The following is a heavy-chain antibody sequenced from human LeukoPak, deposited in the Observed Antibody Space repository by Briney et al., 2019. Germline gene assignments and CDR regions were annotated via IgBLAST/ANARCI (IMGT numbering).Heavy chain of an antibody. CDR1: GYTFTGYY. CDR2: INPNSGGT. CDR3: ARWEGDYGDYIRGPFDI. V-gene: IGHV1-2*02. D-gene: IGHD4-17*01. Sequence: GASVKVSCKASGYTFTGYYMHWVRQAPGQGLEWMGWINPNSGGTNYAQKFQGRVTMTRDTSISTAHMELSRLRSDDTAVYYCARWEGDYGDYIRGPFDIWGQGTMVTVSS. J-gene: IGHJ3*02.